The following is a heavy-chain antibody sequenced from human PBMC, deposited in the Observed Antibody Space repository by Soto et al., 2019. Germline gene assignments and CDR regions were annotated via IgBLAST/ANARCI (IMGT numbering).Heavy chain of an antibody. CDR2: INPSGGAT. Sequence: QVQLVQSGAEVKKPGASVKVSCKASGYTFTSYYIHWVRQAPGQGLEWMGLINPSGGATSYAQKFQRRVTMTRDTSKSTVYLELSSLRSEDTAVYYCARGTLPGIAVAGTWTPDYWGQGTLVTVSS. V-gene: IGHV1-46*01. D-gene: IGHD6-19*01. CDR1: GYTFTSYY. CDR3: ARGTLPGIAVAGTWTPDY. J-gene: IGHJ4*02.